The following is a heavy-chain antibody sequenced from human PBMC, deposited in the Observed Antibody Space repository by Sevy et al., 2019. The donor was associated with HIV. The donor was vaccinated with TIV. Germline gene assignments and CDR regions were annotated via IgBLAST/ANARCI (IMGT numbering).Heavy chain of an antibody. CDR1: GFTFSSYA. CDR3: AKVRLPYYYYYGMDV. Sequence: GGSLRLSCAASGFTFSSYAIHWVRQAPGKGLEWVAVISYDGSNKYYADSVKGRFTISRDNSKNTLYLQMNSLRAEDTAVYYCAKVRLPYYYYYGMDVWGQGTTVTVSS. CDR2: ISYDGSNK. D-gene: IGHD6-25*01. J-gene: IGHJ6*02. V-gene: IGHV3-30*18.